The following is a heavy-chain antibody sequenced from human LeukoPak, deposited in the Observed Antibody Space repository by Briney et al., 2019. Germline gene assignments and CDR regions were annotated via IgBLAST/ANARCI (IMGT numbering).Heavy chain of an antibody. D-gene: IGHD3-22*01. CDR1: GYSISSGYY. V-gene: IGHV4-38-2*01. CDR3: ARVTYYDSSGYRSYFDY. Sequence: SETLSLTCAVSGYSISSGYYWGWIRQPPGKGLEWIGSTYHSGSTYYNPSLKSRVTISVDTSKNQFSLKLSSVTAADTAVYYCARVTYYDSSGYRSYFDYWGQGTLVTVSS. J-gene: IGHJ4*02. CDR2: TYHSGST.